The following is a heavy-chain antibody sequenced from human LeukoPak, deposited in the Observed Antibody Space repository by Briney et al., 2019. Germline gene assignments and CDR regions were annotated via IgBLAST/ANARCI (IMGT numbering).Heavy chain of an antibody. CDR3: ASGLGAEYFQH. J-gene: IGHJ1*01. CDR2: IYYSGST. CDR1: GGSISSSNW. Sequence: PSGTLSLTCAVSGGSISSSNWWGWIRQPPGKGLEWIGSIYYSGSTYYNPSLKSRVTISVDTSKNQFSLKLSSVTAADTAVYYCASGLGAEYFQHWGQGTLVTVSS. V-gene: IGHV4-39*01.